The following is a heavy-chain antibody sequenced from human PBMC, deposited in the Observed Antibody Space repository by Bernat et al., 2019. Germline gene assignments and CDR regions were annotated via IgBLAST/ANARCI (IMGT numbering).Heavy chain of an antibody. Sequence: EVQLVESGGGLVKPGGSLRLSCAASGFTFSSYSMNWVRQAPGKGLEWVSSISSSSSYIYYADAVKGRFTISRDNAKNSLYLQMTSLRAEDTAVYYCAGRGVDWYFDLWGRGTLVTISS. V-gene: IGHV3-21*01. CDR2: ISSSSSYI. J-gene: IGHJ2*01. CDR1: GFTFSSYS. CDR3: AGRGVDWYFDL. D-gene: IGHD6-25*01.